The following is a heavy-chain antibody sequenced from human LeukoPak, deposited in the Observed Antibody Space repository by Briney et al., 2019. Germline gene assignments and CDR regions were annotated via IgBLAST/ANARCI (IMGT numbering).Heavy chain of an antibody. J-gene: IGHJ4*02. CDR3: ARDHSGFHFDY. V-gene: IGHV1-18*01. D-gene: IGHD3-10*01. CDR2: ISAYNGIP. Sequence: ASVKVSCKASGYTFTSYHIAWVRRAPGRGLEWMGWISAYNGIPKYAENLQGRITMTIDTSTSTAYMELRSLRSDDTAVYYCARDHSGFHFDYWGQGTLVTVSS. CDR1: GYTFTSYH.